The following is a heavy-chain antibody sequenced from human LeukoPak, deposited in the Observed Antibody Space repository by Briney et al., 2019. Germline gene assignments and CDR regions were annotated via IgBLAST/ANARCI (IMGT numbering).Heavy chain of an antibody. J-gene: IGHJ4*02. V-gene: IGHV3-30*18. Sequence: GGSLRLSCAASGFTFSSYGMHWVRQAPGKGLEWVAVISYDGSSKYYADSVKGRFTISRDNSKNTLYLQMNSLRGEDTAVYYCAKVGEQQLADYWGQETLVTVSS. CDR1: GFTFSSYG. D-gene: IGHD6-13*01. CDR2: ISYDGSSK. CDR3: AKVGEQQLADY.